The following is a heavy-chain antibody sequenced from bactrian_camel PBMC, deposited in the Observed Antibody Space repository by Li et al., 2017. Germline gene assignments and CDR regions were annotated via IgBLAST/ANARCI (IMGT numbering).Heavy chain of an antibody. J-gene: IGHJ4*01. Sequence: HVQLVESGGGSVQAGGSLRLTCAASVDTYSHYCMTWVRQAPGKEREGVASIGRGGTRYDYFVEGRFTISQDHDKGTVYLQMNSLKTEDTAVYYCATVNAALYGGIWYGWHDYWGRGTQVTVS. D-gene: IGHD6*01. CDR2: SIGRGGT. CDR1: VDTYSHYC. V-gene: IGHV3S26*01. CDR3: ATVNAALYGGIWYGWHDY.